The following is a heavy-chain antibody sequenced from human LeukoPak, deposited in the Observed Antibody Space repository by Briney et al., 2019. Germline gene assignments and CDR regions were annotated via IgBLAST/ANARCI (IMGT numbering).Heavy chain of an antibody. CDR1: GGSISSYY. D-gene: IGHD5-18*01. V-gene: IGHV4-4*07. CDR3: AASQVGGYSYGSYFDY. Sequence: PSETLSLTCTVSGGSISSYYWSWIRQPAGKRLEWIGRIYTSGSTNYNPSLKSRVTMSVDTSKNQFSLKLSSVTAADTAVYYCAASQVGGYSYGSYFDYWGQGTLVTVSS. J-gene: IGHJ4*02. CDR2: IYTSGST.